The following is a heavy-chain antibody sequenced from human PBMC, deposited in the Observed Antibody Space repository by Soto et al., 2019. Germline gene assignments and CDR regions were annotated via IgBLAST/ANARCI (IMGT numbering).Heavy chain of an antibody. Sequence: QVRLVESGGGVVQPGRSLRLSCAASGFTFSSYAMHWVRQAPGKGLEWVAVISYDGSNKYYADSVKGRFTISRDNSKNTLYLQMNSLRAEDTAVYYCARDASPEYAIDYWGQGTLVTVSS. D-gene: IGHD2-8*01. J-gene: IGHJ4*02. CDR1: GFTFSSYA. V-gene: IGHV3-30-3*01. CDR2: ISYDGSNK. CDR3: ARDASPEYAIDY.